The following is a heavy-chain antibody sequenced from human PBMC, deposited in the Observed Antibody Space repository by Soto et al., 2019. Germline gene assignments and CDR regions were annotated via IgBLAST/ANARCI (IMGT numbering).Heavy chain of an antibody. V-gene: IGHV3-23*01. CDR2: ISGSGTGT. CDR1: GFTFSSYA. J-gene: IGHJ4*02. Sequence: EVQLLEAGGGLVQPGGSLRLSCAASGFTFSSYAMSCVRQAPGKGLEWVSTISGSGTGTYYAYSVTGRFTISRDNSKNTLYLQMNSLRAEDTAVYYCAKRGKGAVAFDYWGQGTLVTVSS. CDR3: AKRGKGAVAFDY. D-gene: IGHD6-19*01.